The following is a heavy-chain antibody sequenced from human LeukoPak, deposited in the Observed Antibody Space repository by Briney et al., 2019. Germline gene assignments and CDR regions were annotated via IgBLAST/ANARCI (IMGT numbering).Heavy chain of an antibody. Sequence: GGSLRLSCAASGFTFSSYAMHWVRQAPGKGLEYVSAISSNGGSTYYANSVKGRFTISRDNSKNTLYLQMGSLRPEDMAVYYCVQGNWNYPLDYWGQGTLVTVSS. D-gene: IGHD1-7*01. CDR1: GFTFSSYA. V-gene: IGHV3-64*01. CDR2: ISSNGGST. CDR3: VQGNWNYPLDY. J-gene: IGHJ4*02.